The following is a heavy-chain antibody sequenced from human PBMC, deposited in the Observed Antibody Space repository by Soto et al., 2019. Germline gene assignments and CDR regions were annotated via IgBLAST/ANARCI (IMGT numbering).Heavy chain of an antibody. Sequence: EVQLVESGGGLVKPGGSLRLSCSASGFTFSNAWMSWVRQAPGKGLEWVGRIKSKTDGWTTDYAATVKGRFTISRDDSNNTLYRQMKSLKSEDTAVYYCTTATGRPDYDILTGYYAQFDYWGQGTLVSVYS. CDR2: IKSKTDGWTT. CDR3: TTATGRPDYDILTGYYAQFDY. CDR1: GFTFSNAW. D-gene: IGHD3-9*01. J-gene: IGHJ4*02. V-gene: IGHV3-15*01.